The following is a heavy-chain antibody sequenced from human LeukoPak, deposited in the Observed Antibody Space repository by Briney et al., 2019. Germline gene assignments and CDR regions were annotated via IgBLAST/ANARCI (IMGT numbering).Heavy chain of an antibody. CDR3: AKVLSYGDCPRNYYFDY. J-gene: IGHJ4*02. CDR2: ISGSGGST. Sequence: GGSLRLSCAASGFTFSSYAMSWVRQAPGKGLEWVSAISGSGGSTYYADSVKGRFTISRDNSKNTRYLQMNSLRAEDTAGYYLAKVLSYGDCPRNYYFDYWGQGTLVSVCS. V-gene: IGHV3-23*01. CDR1: GFTFSSYA. D-gene: IGHD4-17*01.